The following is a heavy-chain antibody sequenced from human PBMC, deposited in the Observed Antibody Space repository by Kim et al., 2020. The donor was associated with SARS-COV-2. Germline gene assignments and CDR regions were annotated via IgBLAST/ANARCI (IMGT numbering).Heavy chain of an antibody. J-gene: IGHJ4*02. V-gene: IGHV1-3*01. D-gene: IGHD6-19*01. CDR2: NT. Sequence: NTRDSQKFQARVSMTRDTSATTAYLELSGLRSEDTAVYYCAREAVAVSFDYWGQGTLVTVSS. CDR3: AREAVAVSFDY.